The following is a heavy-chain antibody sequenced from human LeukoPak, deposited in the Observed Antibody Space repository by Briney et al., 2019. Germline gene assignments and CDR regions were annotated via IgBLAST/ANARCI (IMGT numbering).Heavy chain of an antibody. CDR2: IKQDGSEK. J-gene: IGHJ6*03. V-gene: IGHV3-7*01. CDR3: ASSPSYYYYYMDV. CDR1: GFTFSSYW. Sequence: PGGSLRLSCAASGFTFSSYWMSWVRQAPGKGLEWVANIKQDGSEKYYVDTVKGRFTISRDNAKNSLYLQMNSLRAEDTAVYYCASSPSYYYYYMDVWGKGTTVTISS.